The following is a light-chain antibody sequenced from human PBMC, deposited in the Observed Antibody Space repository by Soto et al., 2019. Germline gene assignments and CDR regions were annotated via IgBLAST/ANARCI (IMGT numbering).Light chain of an antibody. J-gene: IGKJ1*01. CDR1: QSITSY. CDR2: ATS. V-gene: IGKV1-39*01. CDR3: QQSYIKGT. Sequence: DIQMTQSPSSLSAAVGDGVTITCRASQSITSYLNLYQQKPGTAPKLLIYATSSLHSGVPSRFSASGSGTDFTLTVSSLQPEDFATYYCQQSYIKGTFGQGTKVDIK.